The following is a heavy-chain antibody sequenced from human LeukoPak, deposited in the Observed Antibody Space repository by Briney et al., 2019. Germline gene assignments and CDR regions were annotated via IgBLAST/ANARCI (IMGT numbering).Heavy chain of an antibody. CDR2: ISYDGTNE. J-gene: IGHJ5*02. Sequence: GGSLRLSCAASAFTFSSYWMHWVRQAPGKGLEWVAVISYDGTNEYYADSVKGRFTISRDNSKNTLYLQMNSLSAEDTAVYYWARCSTSSGHSVRWFDPWGQGTLVTVSS. V-gene: IGHV3-30-3*01. CDR3: ARCSTSSGHSVRWFDP. CDR1: AFTFSSYW. D-gene: IGHD3-22*01.